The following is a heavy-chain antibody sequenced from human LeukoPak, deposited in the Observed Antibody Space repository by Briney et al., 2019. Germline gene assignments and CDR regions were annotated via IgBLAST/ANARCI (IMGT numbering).Heavy chain of an antibody. D-gene: IGHD1-26*01. J-gene: IGHJ4*02. CDR1: GYTFTGYY. CDR2: ISAYNGNT. CDR3: ARAAAGIVGAADY. V-gene: IGHV1-18*04. Sequence: ASVKVSCKASGYTFTGYYMHWVRQAPGQGLEWMGWISAYNGNTNYAQKLQGRVTMTTDTSTSTAYMELRSLRSDDTAVYYCARAAAGIVGAADYWGQGTLVTVSS.